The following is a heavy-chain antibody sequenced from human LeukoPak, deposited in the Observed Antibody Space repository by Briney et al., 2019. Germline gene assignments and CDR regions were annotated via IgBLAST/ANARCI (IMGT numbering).Heavy chain of an antibody. CDR1: GYTFTSYG. D-gene: IGHD3-10*01. Sequence: ASVKVSCKASGYTFTSYGISRVRQAPGQGLEWMGWISAYNGNTNYAQKLQGRVTMTTDTSTSTAYMELRSLRSDDTAVYYCARQEWFGEYVDYWGQGTLVTVSS. CDR2: ISAYNGNT. V-gene: IGHV1-18*01. CDR3: ARQEWFGEYVDY. J-gene: IGHJ4*02.